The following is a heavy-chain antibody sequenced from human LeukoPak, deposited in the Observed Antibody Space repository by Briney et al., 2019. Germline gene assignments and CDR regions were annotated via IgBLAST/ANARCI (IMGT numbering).Heavy chain of an antibody. Sequence: PEGSLRLSCAVSGISVSNNYMYWVRQAPGKGLEWVSVIYSGGNTYYADSVKGRFTISKDNSKNTLYLQMNSPRVEDTAVYYCARGRVLRYLDYWGQGTVVTVSS. CDR2: IYSGGNT. CDR1: GISVSNNY. J-gene: IGHJ4*02. D-gene: IGHD3-9*01. CDR3: ARGRVLRYLDY. V-gene: IGHV3-53*01.